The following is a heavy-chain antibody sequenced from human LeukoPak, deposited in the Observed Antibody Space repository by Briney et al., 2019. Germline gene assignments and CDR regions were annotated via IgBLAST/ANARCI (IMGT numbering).Heavy chain of an antibody. J-gene: IGHJ4*02. CDR2: IRYDGTIR. D-gene: IGHD5/OR15-5a*01. Sequence: GGSLRLSCGASGFTFSTFAMHWVRQSPGKGLEWVAFIRYDGTIRYYTQSVKGRFTITRDNSENTLYLQMKSLRHEDTAVYYCARDWSAAVYAPFDYWGQGTLVTVSS. CDR1: GFTFSTFA. CDR3: ARDWSAAVYAPFDY. V-gene: IGHV3-30*02.